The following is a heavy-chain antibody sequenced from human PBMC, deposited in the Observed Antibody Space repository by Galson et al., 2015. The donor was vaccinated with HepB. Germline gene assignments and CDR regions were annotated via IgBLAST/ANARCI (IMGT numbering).Heavy chain of an antibody. J-gene: IGHJ4*02. CDR1: GFPFSDYY. D-gene: IGHD6-19*01. V-gene: IGHV3-11*06. Sequence: SLRLSCAASGFPFSDYYMSWIRQTPGKGLEWISHISSSTSYTKYADSVKGRFTISRDNAKNSLYLQMNSLRDEDTAVYYCARDQVTWQWLADWGQGTLVTVSS. CDR3: ARDQVTWQWLAD. CDR2: ISSSTSYT.